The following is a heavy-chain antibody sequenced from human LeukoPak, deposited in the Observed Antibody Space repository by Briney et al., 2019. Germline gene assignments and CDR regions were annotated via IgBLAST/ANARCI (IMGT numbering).Heavy chain of an antibody. V-gene: IGHV1-2*02. CDR2: IKPDSGAA. CDR3: TIDYGFDY. Sequence: ASVKVSCKASGYTFTDYYLYWVRQAPGQGLEWMGWIKPDSGAAVYARKFQGRVTITRDTSITTAYMELSWLTSDDTAVYYCTIDYGFDYWGQGSLVTASS. J-gene: IGHJ4*02. D-gene: IGHD4/OR15-4a*01. CDR1: GYTFTDYY.